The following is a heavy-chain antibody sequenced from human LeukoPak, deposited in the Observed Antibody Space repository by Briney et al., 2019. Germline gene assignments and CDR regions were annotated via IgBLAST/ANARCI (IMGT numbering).Heavy chain of an antibody. CDR2: IKSKTDGGTT. Sequence: PGGSLRLSCAASGFTFSNAWMSWVRQGPGKRLEWVGPIKSKTDGGTTDYAAPVKGRFTISRDDSKNTLYLQMNSLKTEDTAVYYCTAHPYYYDSSGPPFDYWGQGTLVTVSS. CDR3: TAHPYYYDSSGPPFDY. J-gene: IGHJ4*02. CDR1: GFTFSNAW. D-gene: IGHD3-22*01. V-gene: IGHV3-15*01.